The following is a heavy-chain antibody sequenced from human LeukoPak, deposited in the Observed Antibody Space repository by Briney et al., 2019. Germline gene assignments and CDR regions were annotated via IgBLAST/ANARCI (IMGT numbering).Heavy chain of an antibody. CDR1: GFTFNNCA. Sequence: GGSLRLSCAASGFTFNNCAMNWVRQAPGKGLEWVSVISGSGGTTYYADSVKGRFTISRDSSKNTLYLQMNSLRAEDTAVYYCAKVSGGGLYYDGMDVWGQGTTVTVSS. V-gene: IGHV3-23*01. D-gene: IGHD1-14*01. J-gene: IGHJ6*02. CDR2: ISGSGGTT. CDR3: AKVSGGGLYYDGMDV.